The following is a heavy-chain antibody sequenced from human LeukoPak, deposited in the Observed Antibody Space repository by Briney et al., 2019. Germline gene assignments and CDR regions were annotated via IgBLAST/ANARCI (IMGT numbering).Heavy chain of an antibody. J-gene: IGHJ5*02. CDR1: GGSISSGGYC. CDR2: IYYSGNT. D-gene: IGHD4-17*01. CDR3: ARDYGDYRRRGNWFDP. V-gene: IGHV4-31*03. Sequence: SETLSLTCTVSGGSISSGGYCWSWVRQHPGKGLEWIGHIYYSGNTYYNPSLKSRVTISVDTSKNQFSLRLTSVTAADTAVYYCARDYGDYRRRGNWFDPWGQGTLVTVSP.